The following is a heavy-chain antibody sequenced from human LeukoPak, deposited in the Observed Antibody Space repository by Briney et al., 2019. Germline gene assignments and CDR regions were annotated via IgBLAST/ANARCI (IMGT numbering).Heavy chain of an antibody. J-gene: IGHJ4*02. CDR3: ARDYLRYSYGYYFDY. D-gene: IGHD5-18*01. Sequence: SETLSLTCTVSGGSISSSSYYWGWIRQPPGKGLEWIGSIYYSGSTYYNPSLKSRVTISVDTSKNQFSLKLSSVTAADTAVYYCARDYLRYSYGYYFDYWGQGTLVTVSS. CDR1: GGSISSSSYY. CDR2: IYYSGST. V-gene: IGHV4-39*07.